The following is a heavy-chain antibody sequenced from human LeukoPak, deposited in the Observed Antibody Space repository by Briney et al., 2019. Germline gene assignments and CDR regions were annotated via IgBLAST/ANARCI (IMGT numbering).Heavy chain of an antibody. V-gene: IGHV4-59*01. J-gene: IGHJ4*02. D-gene: IGHD3-10*01. CDR2: IYYSGST. Sequence: SETLSLTCTVSGGSISSYYWSWIRQPPGKGLEWIGYIYYSGSTNYNPSLKSRVTISVDTSKNQFSLKLSSVTAADTAVYYCARTSGCTSYTRLVRGGEARYSDYWGQGTLVTVSS. CDR1: GGSISSYY. CDR3: ARTSGCTSYTRLVRGGEARYSDY.